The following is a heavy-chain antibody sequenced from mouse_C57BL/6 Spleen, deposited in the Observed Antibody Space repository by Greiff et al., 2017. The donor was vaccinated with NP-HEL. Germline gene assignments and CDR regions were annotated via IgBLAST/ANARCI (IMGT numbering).Heavy chain of an antibody. J-gene: IGHJ2*01. CDR3: ARDISGSSPYYFDY. V-gene: IGHV5-4*01. Sequence: EVKVVESGGGLVKPGGSLKLSCAASGFTFSSYAMSWVRQTPEKRLEWVATISDGGSYTYYPDNVKGRFTISRDNAKNNLYLQMSHLKSEDTAMYYCARDISGSSPYYFDYWGQGTTHTVSS. CDR1: GFTFSSYA. CDR2: ISDGGSYT. D-gene: IGHD1-1*01.